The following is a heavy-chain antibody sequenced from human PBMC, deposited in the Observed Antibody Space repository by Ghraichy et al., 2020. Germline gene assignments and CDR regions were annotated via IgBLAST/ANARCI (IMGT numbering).Heavy chain of an antibody. V-gene: IGHV4-30-2*01. CDR3: ARRAGPDPPSPNWFDP. Sequence: SQTLSLTCAVSGGSISSGGYSWSWIRQPPGKGLEWIGYIYHSGSTYYNPSLKSRVTISVDRSKNQFSLKLSSVTAADTAVYYCARRAGPDPPSPNWFDPWGQGTLVTVSS. CDR1: GGSISSGGYS. CDR2: IYHSGST. D-gene: IGHD1-14*01. J-gene: IGHJ5*02.